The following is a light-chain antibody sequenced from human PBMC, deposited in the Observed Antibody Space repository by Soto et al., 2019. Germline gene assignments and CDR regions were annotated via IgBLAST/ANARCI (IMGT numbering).Light chain of an antibody. CDR3: QQYGSSTRT. Sequence: DIQMTQSPSSLSASVGDRVTITCRASEAISSWLAWYKQKPGRAPKILIYSASSLQNGAPSRFRGSGSGTDFTLTITSLQPDDVAVYYCQQYGSSTRTFGEATKVDI. CDR2: SAS. J-gene: IGKJ1*01. CDR1: EAISSW. V-gene: IGKV1D-16*01.